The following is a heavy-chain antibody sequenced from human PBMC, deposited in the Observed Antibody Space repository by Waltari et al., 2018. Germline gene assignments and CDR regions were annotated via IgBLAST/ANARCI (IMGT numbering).Heavy chain of an antibody. CDR3: ARPYGSGSYYYYYGMDV. V-gene: IGHV7-4-1*02. J-gene: IGHJ6*02. Sequence: QVQLVQSGSELKKPGASVKVSCKASGYTFTSYATKWVRQATGKGFDWMGWFNRTTGNPTDAQCFTVLFVFSLDTSVSPAYLQIISLKAEDTAVYYCARPYGSGSYYYYYGMDVWGQGTTVTVSS. CDR2: FNRTTGNP. D-gene: IGHD3-10*01. CDR1: GYTFTSYA.